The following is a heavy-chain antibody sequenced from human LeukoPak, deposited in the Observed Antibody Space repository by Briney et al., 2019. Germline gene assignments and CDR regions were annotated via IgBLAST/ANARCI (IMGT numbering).Heavy chain of an antibody. CDR3: ARTIPLEGSRYTPLDY. Sequence: PSETLSLTCAVYGGSFSGYYWSWIRQPPGKGLEWIGEINHSGSTNYNPSLKSRVTISVDTSKNQFSLKLSSVTAADTAVYYCARTIPLEGSRYTPLDYWGQGTLVTVSS. J-gene: IGHJ4*02. CDR1: GGSFSGYY. CDR2: INHSGST. V-gene: IGHV4-34*01. D-gene: IGHD1-1*01.